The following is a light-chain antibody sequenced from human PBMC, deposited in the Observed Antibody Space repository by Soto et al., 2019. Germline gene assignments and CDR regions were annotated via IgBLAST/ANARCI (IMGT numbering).Light chain of an antibody. CDR3: SSYTSSSTLVV. J-gene: IGLJ2*01. CDR1: SSNIGNNY. CDR2: DNN. V-gene: IGLV1-51*01. Sequence: QSVLTQPPSVSAAPGQKVTISCSGGSSNIGNNYVSWYQQLPGTAPKLLIYDNNKRPSGIPDRFSGSKSGTSATLTISGLQAEDEADYYCSSYTSSSTLVVFGGGTKLTVL.